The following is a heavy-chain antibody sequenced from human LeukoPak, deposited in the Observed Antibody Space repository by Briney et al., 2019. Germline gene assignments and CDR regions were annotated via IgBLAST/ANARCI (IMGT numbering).Heavy chain of an antibody. D-gene: IGHD6-13*01. CDR2: ISGSDGST. Sequence: GGSLRLSCAASGFTFSSYAMSWVRQAPGKGLGWVSVISGSDGSTYYADSVRGRFTISRDNSKNTLYLQMNSLRAEDTAVYYCAKTQDSGYSSSWYTWGYWGQGTLVTVSS. CDR3: AKTQDSGYSSSWYTWGY. J-gene: IGHJ4*02. V-gene: IGHV3-23*01. CDR1: GFTFSSYA.